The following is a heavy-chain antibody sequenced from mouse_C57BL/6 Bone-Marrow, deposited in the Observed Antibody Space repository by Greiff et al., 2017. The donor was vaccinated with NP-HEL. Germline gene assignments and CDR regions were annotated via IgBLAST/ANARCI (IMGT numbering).Heavy chain of an antibody. J-gene: IGHJ3*01. CDR1: GFSLTSYG. CDR3: AKGGLLRP. CDR2: IWGDGST. V-gene: IGHV2-3*01. Sequence: VQLQESGPGLVAPSQCLSITCTVSGFSLTSYGVSWVRQPPGKGLEWLGVIWGDGSTNNHSAPISRLSIRKENPKSQVFLKLNSLQTDDTAAYYCAKGGLLRPWGQGTLVTVSA. D-gene: IGHD1-2*01.